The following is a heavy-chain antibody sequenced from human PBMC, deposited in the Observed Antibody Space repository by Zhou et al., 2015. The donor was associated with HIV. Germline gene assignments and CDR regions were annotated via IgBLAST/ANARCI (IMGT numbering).Heavy chain of an antibody. V-gene: IGHV1-2*02. Sequence: QVRMEQSGTEVQKPGASLRVSCKASGYTFTEFYIHWLRQAPGHGLEWMGLINPNSGAAWYGQKFQGRVTMTVDTSVRTAYMELNTLTSDDTAVYYCARDVAPVGNWWLDPWGQGTLVTVSS. CDR1: GYTFTEFY. CDR3: ARDVAPVGNWWLDP. D-gene: IGHD1-20*01. CDR2: INPNSGAA. J-gene: IGHJ5*02.